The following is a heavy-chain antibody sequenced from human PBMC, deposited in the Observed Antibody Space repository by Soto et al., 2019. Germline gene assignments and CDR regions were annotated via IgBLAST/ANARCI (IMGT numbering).Heavy chain of an antibody. D-gene: IGHD1-26*01. V-gene: IGHV4-59*01. CDR1: GGSISSYY. J-gene: IGHJ4*02. CDR2: IYYSGST. CDR3: GRIAGATWGILDY. Sequence: SETLSLTYTVSGGSISSYYWSWIRQPPGKGLEWIGYIYYSGSTNYNPSLKSRVTISVDTSKNQFSLKLSSVTAADTAVYYCGRIAGATWGILDYWGQGTLVTVSS.